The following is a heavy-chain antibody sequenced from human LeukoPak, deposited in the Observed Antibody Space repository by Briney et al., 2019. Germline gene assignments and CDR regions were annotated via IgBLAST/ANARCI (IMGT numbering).Heavy chain of an antibody. CDR3: ASVYKYGMDV. J-gene: IGHJ6*02. CDR1: GYTVTSYY. Sequence: ASVKVSCKASGYTVTSYYMHWVRQAPGQGLEWMAIVNPSGSSSYAQKFRGRATLTRATSTNTVYMELSGLRSEDTAVYYCASVYKYGMDVWGQGTTVTVSS. V-gene: IGHV1-46*01. CDR2: VNPSGSS.